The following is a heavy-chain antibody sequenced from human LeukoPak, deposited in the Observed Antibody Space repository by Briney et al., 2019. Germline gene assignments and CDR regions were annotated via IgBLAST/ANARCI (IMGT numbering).Heavy chain of an antibody. CDR2: IVPMFGRA. D-gene: IGHD3-10*01. V-gene: IGHV1-69*13. Sequence: SVKVSCKTSGGSFSGYAISWVRQAPGQGLEWMGDIVPMFGRANYAQNFQGRLTITADDSTSTVYMEMTGLRFDDTAIYYCAREVTVHHPAFGDWGQGTLVTVSS. CDR3: AREVTVHHPAFGD. J-gene: IGHJ4*02. CDR1: GGSFSGYA.